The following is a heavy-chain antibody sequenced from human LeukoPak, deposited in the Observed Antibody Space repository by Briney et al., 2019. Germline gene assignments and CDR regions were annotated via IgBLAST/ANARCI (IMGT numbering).Heavy chain of an antibody. CDR1: GFTFSDYY. CDR2: ISNSNSVI. D-gene: IGHD3-22*01. Sequence: GGSLRLSCAASGFTFSDYYMSWIRQAPGKGLEWVSYISNSNSVIYYADSVKGRFTISRDNAKNSLYLQMNSLRAEDTAVYYCARDLGGDYYDSSGSDYWGQGTLVTVSS. V-gene: IGHV3-11*04. CDR3: ARDLGGDYYDSSGSDY. J-gene: IGHJ4*02.